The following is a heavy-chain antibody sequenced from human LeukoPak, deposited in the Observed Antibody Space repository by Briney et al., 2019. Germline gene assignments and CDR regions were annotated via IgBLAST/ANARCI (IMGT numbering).Heavy chain of an antibody. Sequence: GGSLRLSFAASGFTFSGHWMSWVRQAPGKGLEWVANINQGGSDKYYVDSVKGRFTISRDNANNLLYLQMNSLRGEDTAVYYCTRDRSRADDDSGHGTLVTVSS. CDR1: GFTFSGHW. V-gene: IGHV3-7*01. D-gene: IGHD6-6*01. J-gene: IGHJ4*03. CDR3: TRDRSRADDD. CDR2: INQGGSDK.